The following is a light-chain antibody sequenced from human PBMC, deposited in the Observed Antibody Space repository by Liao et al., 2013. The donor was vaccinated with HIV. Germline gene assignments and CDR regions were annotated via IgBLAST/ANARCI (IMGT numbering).Light chain of an antibody. CDR1: NIGSKS. Sequence: SYXLTQPPSVSVAPGKTARITCGGNNIGSKSVHWYQQKSGQSPVLVIYQDRKRPSGIPERFSGSNSGNTATLTISGTQALDEADYSCQAWDSSTVVFGGGTELTVL. J-gene: IGLJ3*02. CDR2: QDR. CDR3: QAWDSSTVV. V-gene: IGLV3-21*01.